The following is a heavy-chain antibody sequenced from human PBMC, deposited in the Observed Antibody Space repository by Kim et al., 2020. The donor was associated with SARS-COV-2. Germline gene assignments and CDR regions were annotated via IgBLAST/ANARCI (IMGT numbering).Heavy chain of an antibody. CDR2: ISYDGSNK. CDR1: GFTFSSYG. V-gene: IGHV3-30*18. D-gene: IGHD5-12*01. CDR3: AKDDSGYSIYYYYGMDV. J-gene: IGHJ6*02. Sequence: GGSLRLSCAASGFTFSSYGMHWVRQAPGKGLEWVAVISYDGSNKYYADSVKGRFTISRDNSKNTLYLQMNSLRAEDTAVYYCAKDDSGYSIYYYYGMDVWGQGTTVTVSS.